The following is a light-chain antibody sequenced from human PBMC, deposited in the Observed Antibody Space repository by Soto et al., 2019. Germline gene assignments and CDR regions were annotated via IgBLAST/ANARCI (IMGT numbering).Light chain of an antibody. Sequence: DIQMTQSPSSLSASVGDRVTITCRASQAISNYLAWYQQKPGKVPKLLIYAASTLQSGVPSRFSGSGSGTDFTLTISCLQSEDVATYYCRKYNSAPFTFGPGTKVDIK. CDR2: AAS. V-gene: IGKV1-27*01. CDR3: RKYNSAPFT. CDR1: QAISNY. J-gene: IGKJ3*01.